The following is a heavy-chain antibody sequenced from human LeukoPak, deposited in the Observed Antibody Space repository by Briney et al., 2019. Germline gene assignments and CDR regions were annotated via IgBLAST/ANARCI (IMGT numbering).Heavy chain of an antibody. Sequence: GGSLRLSCSASGFTFSSYAMHWVRQAPGKGLEYVSAISSHGGSTYYADSVKGRFTISGDNSKNTLYLQMSSLRAEDTAVYYCVKDEAPYYYDSSGYYFGDWGQGTLVTVSS. V-gene: IGHV3-64D*09. CDR2: ISSHGGST. CDR3: VKDEAPYYYDSSGYYFGD. J-gene: IGHJ4*02. D-gene: IGHD3-22*01. CDR1: GFTFSSYA.